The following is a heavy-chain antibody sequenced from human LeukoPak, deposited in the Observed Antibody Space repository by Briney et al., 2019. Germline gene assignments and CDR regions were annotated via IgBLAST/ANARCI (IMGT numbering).Heavy chain of an antibody. CDR2: ISGSGDGT. V-gene: IGHV3-23*01. J-gene: IGHJ6*02. Sequence: GGSLRLSCTASGFTFDNYAMIWVRQASGKGLEWVSVISGSGDGTDSADSVRGRFTISRDNSKNTLYLGMSSLRVEDTAVYHCAKGRNSYDSGRCHSPNCYNGMDVWGQGTTVIVSS. CDR1: GFTFDNYA. CDR3: AKGRNSYDSGRCHSPNCYNGMDV. D-gene: IGHD3-10*01.